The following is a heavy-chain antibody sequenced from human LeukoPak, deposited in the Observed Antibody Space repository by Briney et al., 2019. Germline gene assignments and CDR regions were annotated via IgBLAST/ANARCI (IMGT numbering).Heavy chain of an antibody. Sequence: ASVKVSCTPSRYTCSTYATHSVRQAPGQRVEWWGWINAGNGKTKYSQQFQGRVTITRDTSASTAYMELSSLRSEDTAVYYCARDQLGSDLHFDSWGQGTLVTVSS. D-gene: IGHD1-26*01. J-gene: IGHJ4*02. CDR3: ARDQLGSDLHFDS. V-gene: IGHV1-3*01. CDR1: RYTCSTYA. CDR2: INAGNGKT.